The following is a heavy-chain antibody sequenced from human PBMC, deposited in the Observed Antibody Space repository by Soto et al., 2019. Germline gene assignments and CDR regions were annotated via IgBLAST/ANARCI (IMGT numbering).Heavy chain of an antibody. D-gene: IGHD2-8*01. V-gene: IGHV3-33*01. Sequence: QVQLVESGGGVVQPGRSLRLSCAASGSIFRGYGMHWIRQAPGKGLEWVAVIRFDGSNINYADSVMGRFTISRDNSKNTQYLEMNSPRVEDTAVYYCARDGVGVTAFWGYLDYCGQGTLVTVSS. J-gene: IGHJ4*02. CDR2: IRFDGSNI. CDR3: ARDGVGVTAFWGYLDY. CDR1: GSIFRGYG.